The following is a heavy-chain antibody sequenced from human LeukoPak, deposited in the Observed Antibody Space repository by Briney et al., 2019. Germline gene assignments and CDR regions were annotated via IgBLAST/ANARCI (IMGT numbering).Heavy chain of an antibody. J-gene: IGHJ4*02. Sequence: PSETLSLTCTVSDGSVSNTSFFWRWIPQPPGTALEWIGSIFYSGRTYDNPSLKSRVAMSVDRSKNQFSLNLKSVAAADTDVYYCARSFFYGMDFDFWGQGALVTVSS. CDR2: IFYSGRT. V-gene: IGHV4-39*01. CDR3: ARSFFYGMDFDF. D-gene: IGHD3-9*01. CDR1: DGSVSNTSFF.